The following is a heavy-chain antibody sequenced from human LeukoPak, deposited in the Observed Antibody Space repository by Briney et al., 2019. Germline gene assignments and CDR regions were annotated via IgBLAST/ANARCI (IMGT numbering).Heavy chain of an antibody. V-gene: IGHV3-23*01. CDR1: GFTFSNSA. D-gene: IGHD6-19*01. Sequence: GGSLRLSCAASGFTFSNSAMSWVRQAPGKGVEWVSTLSGSGITTYYADSVKGRFTISRDNSKNTLYLQMNSLRAEDTAVYYCAKGIYSSGWSYFDYWGHGTLVTVSS. CDR2: LSGSGITT. J-gene: IGHJ4*01. CDR3: AKGIYSSGWSYFDY.